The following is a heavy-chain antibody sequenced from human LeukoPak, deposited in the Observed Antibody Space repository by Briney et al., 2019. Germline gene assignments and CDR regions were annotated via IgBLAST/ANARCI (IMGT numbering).Heavy chain of an antibody. D-gene: IGHD6-13*01. Sequence: SETLSLTCTVSGVSISSYYWSWIRQPPGKGLEGIGYIYYRGSTNYNPSLKSRVTISVDTSKNQFSLRLSSVTAADTAVYYCARVTGYVMEDYFDYWGQGTLVTVSS. V-gene: IGHV4-59*01. J-gene: IGHJ4*02. CDR1: GVSISSYY. CDR2: IYYRGST. CDR3: ARVTGYVMEDYFDY.